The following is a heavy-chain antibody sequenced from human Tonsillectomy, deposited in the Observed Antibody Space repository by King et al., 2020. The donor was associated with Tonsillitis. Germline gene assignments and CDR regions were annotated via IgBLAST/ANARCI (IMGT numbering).Heavy chain of an antibody. CDR2: IKEDGTRT. CDR3: ARDENDAFYIY. V-gene: IGHV3-7*03. Sequence: VQLVESGGGLDQPGGSLRLSCAASGFTFSAYWMLWVRQTPGKGLEWLANIKEDGTRTFYADSVRGRFTISRDNRKNVLYLQMNNLRAEDAAVYFCARDENDAFYIYWGQGDLVTVSS. J-gene: IGHJ4*02. CDR1: GFTFSAYW. D-gene: IGHD2/OR15-2a*01.